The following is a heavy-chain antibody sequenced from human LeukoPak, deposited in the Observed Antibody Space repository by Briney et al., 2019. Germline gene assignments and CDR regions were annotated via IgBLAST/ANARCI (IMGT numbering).Heavy chain of an antibody. D-gene: IGHD1-14*01. Sequence: PGGSLRLSCAASGFTFSRYWMTWVRQTPRKGLEWVANIKPDGSEKYYLDSVRGRFTISRDNAKNSLHLQMNSLRAEDTAVYYCARDQPPDPYWGQGTLVTVSS. V-gene: IGHV3-7*01. CDR3: ARDQPPDPY. J-gene: IGHJ4*02. CDR2: IKPDGSEK. CDR1: GFTFSRYW.